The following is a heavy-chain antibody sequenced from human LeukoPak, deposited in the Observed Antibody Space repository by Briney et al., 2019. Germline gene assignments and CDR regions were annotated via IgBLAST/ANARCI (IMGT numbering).Heavy chain of an antibody. CDR3: ASLYSSSWYSYYGYWYFDL. V-gene: IGHV4-4*02. D-gene: IGHD6-13*01. J-gene: IGHJ2*01. CDR2: IYHSGST. CDR1: VGSISSSDR. Sequence: SETLSLTCAVSVGSISSSDRWSWVRQPPGKVLECSGEIYHSGSTNYNPSLKSRVTISVDKSKNQFSLKLSSVTAADTAVYYCASLYSSSWYSYYGYWYFDLWGRGTLVTVSS.